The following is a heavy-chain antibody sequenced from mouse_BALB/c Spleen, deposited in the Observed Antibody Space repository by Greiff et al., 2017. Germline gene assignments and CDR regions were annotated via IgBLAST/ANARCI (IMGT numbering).Heavy chain of an antibody. V-gene: IGHV1-9*01. CDR2: ILPGSGST. CDR3: ARWAYYRYDDAMDY. D-gene: IGHD2-14*01. Sequence: QVQLKESGAELMKPGASVKISCKATGYTFSSYWIEWVKQRPGHGLEWIGEILPGSGSTNYNEKFKGKATFTADTSSNTAYMQLSSLTSEDSAVYYCARWAYYRYDDAMDYWGQGTSVTVSS. J-gene: IGHJ4*01. CDR1: GYTFSSYW.